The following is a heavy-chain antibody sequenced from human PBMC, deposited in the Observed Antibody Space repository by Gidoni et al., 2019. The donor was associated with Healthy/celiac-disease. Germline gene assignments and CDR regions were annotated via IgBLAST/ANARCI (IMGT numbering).Heavy chain of an antibody. CDR2: IIPNSGDT. Sequence: QVQLVQSGADVKKPGASVKVSCTASGYPFIDYYIHWVRQAPGQGLEWMGRIIPNSGDTNYAENFQGRVTMTRDTSTSTASMELSRLRSDDTAFYYCARGPQGYDLYWYFDLWGRGTLVTVSS. CDR1: GYPFIDYY. J-gene: IGHJ2*01. V-gene: IGHV1-2*06. D-gene: IGHD5-12*01. CDR3: ARGPQGYDLYWYFDL.